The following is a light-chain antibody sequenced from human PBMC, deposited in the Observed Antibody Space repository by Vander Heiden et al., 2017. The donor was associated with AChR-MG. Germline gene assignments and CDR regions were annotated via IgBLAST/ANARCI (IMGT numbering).Light chain of an antibody. CDR3: QVWDLDNYHVV. CDR1: NIASHG. V-gene: IGLV3-21*02. J-gene: IGLJ2*01. CDR2: DDS. Sequence: YVLTQPPSVSVAPGQTATNSCGGENIASHGVHWYQQKPGQAPAVVVYDDSDRSSGISERFSGSNSGNTATLTISKVAAGDEADYYCQVWDLDNYHVVFGGGTRLTVL.